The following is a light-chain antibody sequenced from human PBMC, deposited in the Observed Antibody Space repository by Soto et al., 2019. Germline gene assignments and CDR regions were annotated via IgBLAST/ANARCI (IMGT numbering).Light chain of an antibody. J-gene: IGKJ2*01. CDR2: AAS. V-gene: IGKV1-9*01. Sequence: DIQLTQSPSLLSASVGDRVTITCRASQGISSYLAWYQQKPGKAPKLLIHAASTLQSGVPSRFSGSGSGTEFTLTISSLQPEDCATYYCQQLNSYPYTFGQGTKLQIK. CDR3: QQLNSYPYT. CDR1: QGISSY.